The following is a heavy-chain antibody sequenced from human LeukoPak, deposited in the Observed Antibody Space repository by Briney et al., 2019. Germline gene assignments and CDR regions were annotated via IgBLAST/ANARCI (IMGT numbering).Heavy chain of an antibody. CDR1: GGTFNSYG. CDR2: IIPILGTA. D-gene: IGHD2-8*01. V-gene: IGHV1-69*13. Sequence: SVKVSCKASGGTFNSYGISWVRQAPGQGLEWMGGIIPILGTAKYAQKFQGRDTITADESTSTAYMELSSLRSEDTAVYYCARDALDCTNGVCYILGFDYWGQGTLVTVSS. CDR3: ARDALDCTNGVCYILGFDY. J-gene: IGHJ4*02.